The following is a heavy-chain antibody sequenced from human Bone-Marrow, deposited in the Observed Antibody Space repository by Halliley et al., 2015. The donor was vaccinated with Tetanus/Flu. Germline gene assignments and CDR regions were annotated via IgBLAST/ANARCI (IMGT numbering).Heavy chain of an antibody. Sequence: WIGEIYHSGGTNYNPSLKSRVPISVDKSTTQFSLNLTSVTAADTAVYYCAKTSSSWYGYFDYWGQGTLVIVSS. V-gene: IGHV4-4*02. CDR2: IYHSGGT. D-gene: IGHD6-19*01. J-gene: IGHJ4*02. CDR3: AKTSSSWYGYFDY.